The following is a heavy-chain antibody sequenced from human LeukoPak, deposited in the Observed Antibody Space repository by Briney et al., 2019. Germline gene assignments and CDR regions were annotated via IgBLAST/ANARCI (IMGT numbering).Heavy chain of an antibody. V-gene: IGHV4-4*07. D-gene: IGHD6-13*01. CDR1: TGSITNYY. Sequence: PSETLSPTCTVSTGSITNYYWNWVRQPVGKGLEWIGRIYSSGSTNYNPSLKSRVTMSVDTSKNQFSLKLNSVAAADTAVYYCARGIMYDSSWYFDYWGQGTLVTVSS. CDR3: ARGIMYDSSWYFDY. J-gene: IGHJ4*02. CDR2: IYSSGST.